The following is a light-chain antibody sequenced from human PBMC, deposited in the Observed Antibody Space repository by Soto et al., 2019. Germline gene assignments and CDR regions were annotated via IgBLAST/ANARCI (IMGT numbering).Light chain of an antibody. CDR2: DAS. Sequence: DIQMTQSPSTLSASVGDRVTITCRASQSVSNWLAWHQQKPGKAPNLLIYDASSLESGVPSRFSGSGSGTEFTLTISSLQPDDFATYSCQQYTPNSRTFGQGTKVEIK. J-gene: IGKJ1*01. V-gene: IGKV1-5*01. CDR1: QSVSNW. CDR3: QQYTPNSRT.